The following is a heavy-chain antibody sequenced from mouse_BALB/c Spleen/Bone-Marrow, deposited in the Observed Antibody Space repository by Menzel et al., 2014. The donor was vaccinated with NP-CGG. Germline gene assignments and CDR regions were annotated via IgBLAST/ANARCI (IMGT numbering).Heavy chain of an antibody. J-gene: IGHJ2*01. CDR1: GYTFTSYW. Sequence: VQLQQSGAELVKPGASVKLSCKASGYTFTSYWMHWVKQRPGQGLEWIGEINPSNGRTNYNERFKSKATLIVDKSSSTAYMQLSSLTSEDSAVYYCALYYYGSLDYWGQGTTLTVSS. CDR3: ALYYYGSLDY. CDR2: INPSNGRT. D-gene: IGHD1-1*01. V-gene: IGHV1S81*02.